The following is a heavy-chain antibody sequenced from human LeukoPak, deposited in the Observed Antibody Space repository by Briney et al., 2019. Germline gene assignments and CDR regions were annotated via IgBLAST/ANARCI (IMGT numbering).Heavy chain of an antibody. CDR2: IIPIFGTA. Sequence: SVKVSCKASGGTLSSYAISWVRQAPGQGLEWMGGIIPIFGTANYAQKFQGRVTITADESTSTAYMELSSLRSEDTAVHYCASGYCSSTSCYFHYYYYMDVWGKGTTVTVSS. CDR1: GGTLSSYA. V-gene: IGHV1-69*01. CDR3: ASGYCSSTSCYFHYYYYMDV. J-gene: IGHJ6*03. D-gene: IGHD2-2*03.